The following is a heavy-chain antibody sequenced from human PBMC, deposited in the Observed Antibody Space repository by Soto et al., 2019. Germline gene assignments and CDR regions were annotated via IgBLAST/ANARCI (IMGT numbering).Heavy chain of an antibody. J-gene: IGHJ6*02. D-gene: IGHD3-10*01. CDR2: INTYNGNT. V-gene: IGHV1-18*01. CDR1: GYSFTRYG. CDR3: ARVNYYASGSEYYYGMDV. Sequence: VASVKVSCKASGYSFTRYGIAWARQAPGQGLEWMGWINTYNGNTNYAQNLQGRVTLTTDTSTSTAYMELTSLRSNDTAIYYCARVNYYASGSEYYYGMDVWGQGTTVTVSS.